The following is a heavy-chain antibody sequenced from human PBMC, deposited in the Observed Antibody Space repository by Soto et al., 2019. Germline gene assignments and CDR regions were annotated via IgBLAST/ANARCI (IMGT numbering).Heavy chain of an antibody. CDR3: AKATATSGGAFEI. CDR2: ILVGGST. CDR1: GFICSSYD. D-gene: IGHD1-1*01. Sequence: GGSLRLSCAVSGFICSSYDMSWVRQAPGKGLEWVSTILVGGSTHYEDSVKGRFTISRDTSKNTVYLQMNSLTAGDTAFYYCAKATATSGGAFEIYGQGAMVTVSS. V-gene: IGHV3-23*01. J-gene: IGHJ3*02.